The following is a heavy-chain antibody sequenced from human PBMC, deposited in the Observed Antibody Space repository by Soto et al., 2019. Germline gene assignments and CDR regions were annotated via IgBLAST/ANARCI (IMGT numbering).Heavy chain of an antibody. Sequence: PSQTLPLTDAISGDSVSSNSAAWNWIRQSPSRSLEWLGRTYYRSKWYNDYAVSVKSRITINPDTSKNQFSLQLNSVTPEDTAVYYCARDRPLLAPIAVAGTQTRDYRYYYYMDVWGKGTTVTVSS. CDR2: TYYRSKWYN. CDR3: ARDRPLLAPIAVAGTQTRDYRYYYYMDV. V-gene: IGHV6-1*01. J-gene: IGHJ6*03. D-gene: IGHD6-19*01. CDR1: GDSVSSNSAA.